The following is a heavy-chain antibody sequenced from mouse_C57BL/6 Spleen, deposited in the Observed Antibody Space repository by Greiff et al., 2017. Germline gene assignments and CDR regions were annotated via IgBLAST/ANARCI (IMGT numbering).Heavy chain of an antibody. J-gene: IGHJ1*03. Sequence: EVKLMESGGDLVKPGGSLKLSCAASGFTFSSYGMSWVRQTPDKRLEWVATISSGGSYTYYPDSVKGRFTISRDNAKNTLYLQMSSLKSEDTAMYYCARHEDTTVDFDVWGTGTTVTVSS. CDR1: GFTFSSYG. V-gene: IGHV5-6*01. D-gene: IGHD1-1*01. CDR3: ARHEDTTVDFDV. CDR2: ISSGGSYT.